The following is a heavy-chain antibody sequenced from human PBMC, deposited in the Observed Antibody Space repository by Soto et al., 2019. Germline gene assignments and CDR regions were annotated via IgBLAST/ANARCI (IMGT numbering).Heavy chain of an antibody. CDR1: GFTVSSNY. V-gene: IGHV3-53*04. CDR2: IYSGGST. J-gene: IGHJ6*02. D-gene: IGHD2-2*01. Sequence: GGSLRLSCAASGFTVSSNYMSWVRQAPGKGLEWVSVIYSGGSTYYADSGKGRFTISRHNSKNTLYLQMNSLRAEDTAVYYCARSTATPLYYYYGMDVWGQGTTVTVSS. CDR3: ARSTATPLYYYYGMDV.